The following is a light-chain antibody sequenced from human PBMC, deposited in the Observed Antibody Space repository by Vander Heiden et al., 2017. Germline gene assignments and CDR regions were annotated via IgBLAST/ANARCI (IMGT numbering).Light chain of an antibody. V-gene: IGLV2-14*01. CDR1: SRYVGGYNY. CDR3: SSYTSSSTLV. CDR2: EVS. Sequence: QSALTQPASVSGSPGQSITISCPGTSRYVGGYNYVSWYQQHPGKAPKLMIYEVSNRPSGVSNRFAGSKSGNTASRTISGLQAEDEADYYCSSYTSSSTLVFGTGTKVTVL. J-gene: IGLJ1*01.